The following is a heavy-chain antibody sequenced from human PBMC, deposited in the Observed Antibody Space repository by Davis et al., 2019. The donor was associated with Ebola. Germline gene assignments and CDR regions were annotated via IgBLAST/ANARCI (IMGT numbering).Heavy chain of an antibody. CDR1: GFTVSRNY. CDR3: ARDPFGGGDPLDFGY. J-gene: IGHJ4*02. CDR2: IHSGGTS. Sequence: GGSLRLSCAVSGFTVSRNYMNWVRQAPAKGLEWVSLIHSGGTSYYADSVRGRFTVSRDTSKNTLYLQMDSLRVEDTAVYYCARDPFGGGDPLDFGYWGQGTLVTVSS. D-gene: IGHD2-21*02. V-gene: IGHV3-53*01.